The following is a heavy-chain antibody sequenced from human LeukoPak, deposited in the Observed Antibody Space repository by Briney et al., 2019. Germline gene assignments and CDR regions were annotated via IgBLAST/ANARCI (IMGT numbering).Heavy chain of an antibody. CDR1: GFTFSSYA. Sequence: GGSLRLSCAASGFTFSSYAMHWVRQAPGKGLEWVAAISYDGSNKYYADSVKGRFTISRDNSKNTLYLQMNSLRAEDTAVYYCARDITMVRGVLDYWGQGTLVTVSS. V-gene: IGHV3-30*04. J-gene: IGHJ4*02. D-gene: IGHD3-10*01. CDR3: ARDITMVRGVLDY. CDR2: ISYDGSNK.